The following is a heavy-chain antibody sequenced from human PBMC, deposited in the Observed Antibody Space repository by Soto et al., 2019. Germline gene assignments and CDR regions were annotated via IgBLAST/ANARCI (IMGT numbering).Heavy chain of an antibody. V-gene: IGHV3-23*01. D-gene: IGHD1-1*01. CDR1: GVSFWISA. CDR3: ENRGWNGPLSAY. J-gene: IGHJ4*02. CDR2: ISGSGGST. Sequence: WGSTELACAASGVSFWISAVGGVRQAPGKGLEWVSAISGSGGSTYYADSVKGRFTISRDNSKNTLYLQMNSLRAEDTAVYYCENRGWNGPLSAYWVQGTLVTVSS.